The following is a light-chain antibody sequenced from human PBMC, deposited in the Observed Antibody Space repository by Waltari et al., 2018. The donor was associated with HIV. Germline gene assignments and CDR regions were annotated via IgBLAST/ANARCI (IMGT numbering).Light chain of an antibody. CDR2: DNN. Sequence: SYELTQTPSVSVALGQTANVACGGDNLARKDVHWYQQKPGRPPVLVIYDNNKRPSGIPGRFSGFNSVITATLTISGAQGDDEADYYCQVWDSDTGVFGSGTKVTVL. CDR1: NLARKD. J-gene: IGLJ1*01. CDR3: QVWDSDTGV. V-gene: IGLV3-9*01.